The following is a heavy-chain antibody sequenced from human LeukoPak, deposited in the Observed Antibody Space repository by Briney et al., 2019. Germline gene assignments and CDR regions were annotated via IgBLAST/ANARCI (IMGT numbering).Heavy chain of an antibody. D-gene: IGHD3-10*01. CDR1: GFTLSSNW. Sequence: RSGGSLRLSCAGSGFTLSSNWMHWVRQAPGKGLVWVARFYSDGGRTNYADSVKGRFTISGDNAKNTQYLQMSSLRAEDTAVYYCARDSTMVTPYYFDYWGQGTLVTVSS. CDR3: ARDSTMVTPYYFDY. CDR2: FYSDGGRT. J-gene: IGHJ4*02. V-gene: IGHV3-74*01.